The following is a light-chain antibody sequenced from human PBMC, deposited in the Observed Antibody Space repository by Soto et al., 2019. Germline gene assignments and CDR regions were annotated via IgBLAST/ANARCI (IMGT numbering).Light chain of an antibody. CDR2: DVS. J-gene: IGLJ1*01. CDR1: SSDVGGYNY. CDR3: TSFTSRHTYV. Sequence: QSVLTQPACVSGSPGQSITISCTGTSSDVGGYNYVSWYQQHPDKAPRLMIYDVSNRPSGVSDRFSGSKSGDTASLTISGLQAGDEADYYCTSFTSRHTYVFGTGTKVTVL. V-gene: IGLV2-14*03.